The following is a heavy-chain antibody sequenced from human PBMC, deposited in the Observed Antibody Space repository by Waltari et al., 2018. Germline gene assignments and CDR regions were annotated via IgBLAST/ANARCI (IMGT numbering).Heavy chain of an antibody. V-gene: IGHV1-69*10. Sequence: QVQVVPSWAGVEKAWSFVEVLWQAFGSTFQHYAISLVRTAPGQGLEWMGGIIPILGIANYAQKFQGRVTITADKSTSTAYMELSSLRSEDTAVYYCASGYSGYERYWYFDLWGRGTLVTVSS. CDR2: IIPILGIA. J-gene: IGHJ2*01. CDR3: ASGYSGYERYWYFDL. CDR1: GSTFQHYA. D-gene: IGHD5-12*01.